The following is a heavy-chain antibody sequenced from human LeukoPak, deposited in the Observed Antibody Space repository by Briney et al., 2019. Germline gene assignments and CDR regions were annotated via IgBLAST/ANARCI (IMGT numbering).Heavy chain of an antibody. Sequence: GRSLRLSCTASGFNFSTYVMHWVRQSPGKGLEWVAVISYDGSTKYYADSMRGRVTISRDSSKNTLYLQVNSLRVEDTAIYYCARERMVLVVSPNNWFDPWGQGTLVTVSS. J-gene: IGHJ5*02. V-gene: IGHV3-30-3*01. CDR2: ISYDGSTK. CDR3: ARERMVLVVSPNNWFDP. D-gene: IGHD3-22*01. CDR1: GFNFSTYV.